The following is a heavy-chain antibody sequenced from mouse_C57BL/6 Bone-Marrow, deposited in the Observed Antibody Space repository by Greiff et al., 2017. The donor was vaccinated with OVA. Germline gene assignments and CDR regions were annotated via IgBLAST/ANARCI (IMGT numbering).Heavy chain of an antibody. CDR2: ISYSGST. V-gene: IGHV3-1*01. D-gene: IGHD4-1*01. CDR1: GYSITSGYD. J-gene: IGHJ1*03. CDR3: AREGDWDWYFDV. Sequence: DVKLQESGPGMVKPSQSLSLTCTVTGYSITSGYDWHWIRHFPGNKLEWMGYISYSGSTNYNPSLKSRISITHDTSKNHFFLKLNSVTTEDTATYYCAREGDWDWYFDVWGTGTTVTVSS.